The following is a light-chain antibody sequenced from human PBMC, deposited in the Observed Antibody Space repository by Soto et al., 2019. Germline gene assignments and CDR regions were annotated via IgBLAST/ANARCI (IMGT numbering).Light chain of an antibody. CDR3: SSYVNYNTFVV. Sequence: QSALTQPASVSGSPEQSITISCTGTSRDVGGYNYVSWHQQHPGKAPKVIITEVSNRPSGVSNRFSGSKSGNTASLTISGLQAEDEADYYCSSYVNYNTFVVFGGGTKLTVL. CDR1: SRDVGGYNY. V-gene: IGLV2-14*01. CDR2: EVS. J-gene: IGLJ2*01.